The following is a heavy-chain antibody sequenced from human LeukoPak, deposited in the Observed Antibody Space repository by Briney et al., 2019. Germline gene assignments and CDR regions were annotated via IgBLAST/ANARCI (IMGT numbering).Heavy chain of an antibody. V-gene: IGHV4-34*01. D-gene: IGHD3-22*01. CDR2: INHSGST. J-gene: IGHJ5*02. Sequence: SETLSLTCAVYGGSFSGYYWSWIRQPPGKGLEWIGEINHSGSTNYNPSLKSRVTISVDTSKNQFSLKLSSVTAADTAVYYCARGKDRPPDYYDSSGYYGPHSHNWFDPWGQGTLVTVSS. CDR3: ARGKDRPPDYYDSSGYYGPHSHNWFDP. CDR1: GGSFSGYY.